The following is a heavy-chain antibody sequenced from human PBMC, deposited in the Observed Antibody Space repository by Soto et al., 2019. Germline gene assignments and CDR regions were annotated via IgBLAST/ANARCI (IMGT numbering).Heavy chain of an antibody. CDR3: ATRGNSHAYSEYFQR. V-gene: IGHV5-51*01. J-gene: IGHJ1*01. Sequence: AGESLKISCKGSGYTFTSYWIAWVRQMPGKGLEWMGLIYPGDSDTRYSPSFQGQVTISADKFISTAYLQWSSLKASDTAMYYCATRGNSHAYSEYFQRWGQGTLVTVSS. CDR1: GYTFTSYW. CDR2: IYPGDSDT. D-gene: IGHD5-18*01.